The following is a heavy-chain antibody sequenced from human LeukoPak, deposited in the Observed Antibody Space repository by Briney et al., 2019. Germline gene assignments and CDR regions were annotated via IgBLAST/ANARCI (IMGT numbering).Heavy chain of an antibody. CDR1: GFTFTSAW. CDR3: ITGDYDFWSGFYSPNHYFDY. D-gene: IGHD3-3*01. Sequence: GGSLRLSCAASGFTFTSAWMSWVRQAPGKGLEWVGRIKGRTAAGAPDYVASVKGRFTISRDDSKNTLFLQMNSLKTEDTAVYYCITGDYDFWSGFYSPNHYFDYWGQGTLVTVSS. J-gene: IGHJ4*02. V-gene: IGHV3-15*01. CDR2: IKGRTAAGAP.